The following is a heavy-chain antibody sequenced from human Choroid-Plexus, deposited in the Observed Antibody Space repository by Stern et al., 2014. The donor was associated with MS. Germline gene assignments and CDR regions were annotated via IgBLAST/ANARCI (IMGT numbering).Heavy chain of an antibody. D-gene: IGHD2/OR15-2a*01. CDR3: AKDRQYLTYFFDH. CDR1: GFTFGSCA. CDR2: VSYDGSNK. V-gene: IGHV3-30*18. J-gene: IGHJ5*02. Sequence: VQLVEYGGGVVQPGRPLRLSCVASGFTFGSCAMHWVRQAPGKGLEWVAGVSYDGSNKYYADSVKGRFTISRDNSQNTLYMQMSSLRPEDTAVYYCAKDRQYLTYFFDHWGQGYLVTVSS.